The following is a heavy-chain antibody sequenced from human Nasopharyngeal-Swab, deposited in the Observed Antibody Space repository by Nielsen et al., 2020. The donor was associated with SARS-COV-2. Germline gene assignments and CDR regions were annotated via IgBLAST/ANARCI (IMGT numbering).Heavy chain of an antibody. CDR1: GFTFSSYW. V-gene: IGHV3-7*01. CDR3: ARDSFSRVGAAGSSHYYYYGMAV. J-gene: IGHJ6*02. Sequence: GESLKISCAASGFTFSSYWMSWVRQAPGKGLEWVANIKQDGSEKYYVDSVKGRFTISRDNAKNSLYLQMNSLRAEDTAVYYCARDSFSRVGAAGSSHYYYYGMAVWGQGTTVTVSS. CDR2: IKQDGSEK. D-gene: IGHD6-13*01.